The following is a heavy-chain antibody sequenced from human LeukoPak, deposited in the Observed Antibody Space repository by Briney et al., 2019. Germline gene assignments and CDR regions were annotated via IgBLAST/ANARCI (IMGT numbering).Heavy chain of an antibody. CDR2: IYYSGST. J-gene: IGHJ4*02. Sequence: SETLSLTCTVSGGSTSSYYWSWIRQPPGKGLEWIGYIYYSGSTNYNPSLKSRVTISVDTSKNQFSLKLSSVTAADTAVYYCARNSGSLRLFDYWGQGTLVTVSS. CDR1: GGSTSSYY. CDR3: ARNSGSLRLFDY. V-gene: IGHV4-59*01. D-gene: IGHD1-26*01.